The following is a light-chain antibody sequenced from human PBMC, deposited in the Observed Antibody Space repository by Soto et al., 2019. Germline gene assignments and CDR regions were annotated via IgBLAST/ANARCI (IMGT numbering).Light chain of an antibody. CDR1: QSLVYSDGNTY. Sequence: DVVMTQSPLSLPVTLGQPASISCRSSQSLVYSDGNTYLSWFQQRPGQSPRRLIYKVSNRDSGVPDRFSGSGSGTDFTLKISRVEAEDVGVYYXMQGTHWPHTFGPGTKVDIK. CDR2: KVS. CDR3: MQGTHWPHT. J-gene: IGKJ3*01. V-gene: IGKV2-30*01.